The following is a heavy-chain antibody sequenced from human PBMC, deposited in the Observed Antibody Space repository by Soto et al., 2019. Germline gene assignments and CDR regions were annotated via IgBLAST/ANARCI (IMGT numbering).Heavy chain of an antibody. V-gene: IGHV3-21*01. Sequence: EVQLVESGGGLVKPGGSLRLSCAASGFTFSSYSMNWVRQAPGKGLEWVSSISSSSSYIYYADSVKSRFTISRDNAKNSLYLQMNSLRAEDTAVYYCASRGAGGVYWGQGTLVTVSS. J-gene: IGHJ4*02. CDR3: ASRGAGGVY. CDR1: GFTFSSYS. D-gene: IGHD3-10*01. CDR2: ISSSSSYI.